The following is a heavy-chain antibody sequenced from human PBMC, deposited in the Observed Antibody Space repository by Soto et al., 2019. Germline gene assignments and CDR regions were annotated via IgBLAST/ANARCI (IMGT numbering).Heavy chain of an antibody. CDR1: GFTFSSYA. J-gene: IGHJ4*02. Sequence: GGSLRLSCAASGFTFSSYAMHWVRQAPGKGLEWVAVISYDGSNKYYADSVKGRFTISRDNSKNTLYLQMNSLRAEDTAVYYCARDLPKLYDILTGFDYWGQGTLVTVSS. CDR3: ARDLPKLYDILTGFDY. CDR2: ISYDGSNK. V-gene: IGHV3-30-3*01. D-gene: IGHD3-9*01.